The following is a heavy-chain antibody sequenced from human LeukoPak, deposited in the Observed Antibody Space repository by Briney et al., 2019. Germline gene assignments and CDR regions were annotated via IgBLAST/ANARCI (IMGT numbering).Heavy chain of an antibody. Sequence: SETLSLTCTVSGGSISSGGYYWSWIRQHPRKGLEWIGYIYYSGSTYYNPSLKSRVTISVDTSKNQFSLKLSSVTAADTAVYYCASSHYGDYFDYWGQGTLVTVSS. V-gene: IGHV4-31*03. J-gene: IGHJ4*02. CDR1: GGSISSGGYY. CDR3: ASSHYGDYFDY. D-gene: IGHD4-17*01. CDR2: IYYSGST.